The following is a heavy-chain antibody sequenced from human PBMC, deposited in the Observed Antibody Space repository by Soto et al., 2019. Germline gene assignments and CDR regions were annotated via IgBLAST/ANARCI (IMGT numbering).Heavy chain of an antibody. V-gene: IGHV4-4*02. J-gene: IGHJ4*02. CDR1: GGSFTSNNW. CDR2: IYRTGST. Sequence: QVQLQESGPGLVKPSGTLSLTCAVSGGSFTSNNWWTWVRQPPGQGLEWIGEIYRTGSTNYNPSLTSRVTISLDKSENQFYLKVTSLTAADTAVYYCASRDPGTSVDYWGQGTLVTVSS. D-gene: IGHD1-7*01. CDR3: ASRDPGTSVDY.